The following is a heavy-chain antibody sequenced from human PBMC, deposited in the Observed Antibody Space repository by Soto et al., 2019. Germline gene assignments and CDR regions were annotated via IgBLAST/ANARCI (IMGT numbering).Heavy chain of an antibody. Sequence: QVQLVQSGAEVREPGASVKVSCKASGYSFTSLDINWVRQTAGQGLEWMGWMEPSTGRTGYAQKFQGRVTMTRDTSINTAYMELTTLTYDDTAFYYCARGVSAGVDYWGQGPLVTVSS. CDR1: GYSFTSLD. J-gene: IGHJ4*02. V-gene: IGHV1-8*01. CDR2: MEPSTGRT. D-gene: IGHD1-26*01. CDR3: ARGVSAGVDY.